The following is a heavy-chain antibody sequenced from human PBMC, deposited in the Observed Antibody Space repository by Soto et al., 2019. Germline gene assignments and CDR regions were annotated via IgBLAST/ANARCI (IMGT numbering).Heavy chain of an antibody. Sequence: GGSLRLSCAASGFTFSSYGMHWVRQAPGKGLEWVAVISYDGSNKYYADSVKGRFTISRDNSNNTLYLQMNSLRAEDTAVYYCAKGGYSSGWYYFDYWGQGTLVTVSS. J-gene: IGHJ4*02. V-gene: IGHV3-30*18. CDR1: GFTFSSYG. D-gene: IGHD6-13*01. CDR2: ISYDGSNK. CDR3: AKGGYSSGWYYFDY.